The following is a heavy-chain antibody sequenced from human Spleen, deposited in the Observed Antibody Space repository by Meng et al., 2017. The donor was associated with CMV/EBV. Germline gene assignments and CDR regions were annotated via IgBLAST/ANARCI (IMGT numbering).Heavy chain of an antibody. CDR1: GFTFSSYA. Sequence: GESLKISCAASGFTFSSYAMSWVRQAPGKGLEWVSAISGSGGTTYYADSVKGRFTISRDNSKNTLYLQMNSLRAEDTAVYYCARGGRIQLWYYFDYWGQGTLVTVSS. CDR2: ISGSGGTT. CDR3: ARGGRIQLWYYFDY. J-gene: IGHJ4*02. V-gene: IGHV3-23*01. D-gene: IGHD5-18*01.